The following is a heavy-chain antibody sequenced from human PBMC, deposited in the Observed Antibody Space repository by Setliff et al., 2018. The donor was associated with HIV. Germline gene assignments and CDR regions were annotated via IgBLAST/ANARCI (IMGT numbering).Heavy chain of an antibody. Sequence: SETLSLTCAVYGGSFSGYYWNWVRQPPGKGLEWIGEISHSGTTNYNPSLKGRVSISVDKSKNQFLLKLNSVTAADTAVYYCARGYDFWSGKAPHWFDPWGQGTLVTVSS. D-gene: IGHD3-3*01. CDR1: GGSFSGYY. J-gene: IGHJ5*02. CDR3: ARGYDFWSGKAPHWFDP. CDR2: ISHSGTT. V-gene: IGHV4-34*01.